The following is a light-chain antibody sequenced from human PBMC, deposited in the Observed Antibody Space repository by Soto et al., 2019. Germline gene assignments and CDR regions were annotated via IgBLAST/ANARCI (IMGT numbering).Light chain of an antibody. Sequence: QSALTQPPSVSGTPGQRVIISCSGGSSNIGSGTVNWYQQLPGTAPKLLIYNNNQRPSGVPDRFSGSKSGTSGSLAISGLQSEDEADYYCASWDDSLTGLYVFGTGTKVTVL. V-gene: IGLV1-44*01. CDR3: ASWDDSLTGLYV. CDR2: NNN. CDR1: SSNIGSGT. J-gene: IGLJ1*01.